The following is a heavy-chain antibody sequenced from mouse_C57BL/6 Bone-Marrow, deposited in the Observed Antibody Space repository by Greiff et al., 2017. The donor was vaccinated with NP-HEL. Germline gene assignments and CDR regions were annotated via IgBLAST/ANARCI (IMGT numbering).Heavy chain of an antibody. CDR3: ATHYGSSSYAMDY. V-gene: IGHV1-64*01. Sequence: VQLQQPGAELVKPGASVKLSCKASGYTFTSYWMHWVKQRPGQGLEWIGMIHPNSGSTNYNEKFKSKATLTVDKSSSTAYMQLSSLTSEDSAVYYCATHYGSSSYAMDYWGQGTSVTVSS. CDR2: IHPNSGST. J-gene: IGHJ4*01. D-gene: IGHD1-1*01. CDR1: GYTFTSYW.